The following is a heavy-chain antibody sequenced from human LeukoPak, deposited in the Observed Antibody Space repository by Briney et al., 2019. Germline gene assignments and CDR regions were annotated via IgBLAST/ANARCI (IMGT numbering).Heavy chain of an antibody. D-gene: IGHD6-13*01. CDR3: ARGAAAGLPQIYYYYYGMDV. Sequence: GGSLRLSCAASGFTVSSNYMSWVRQAPGKGLEWVSVIYSGGSTYYADSVKGRFTISRDNSKNTLYLQMNSLRAEDTAVYYCARGAAAGLPQIYYYYYGMDVWGQGTTVTVSS. CDR1: GFTVSSNY. J-gene: IGHJ6*02. CDR2: IYSGGST. V-gene: IGHV3-53*01.